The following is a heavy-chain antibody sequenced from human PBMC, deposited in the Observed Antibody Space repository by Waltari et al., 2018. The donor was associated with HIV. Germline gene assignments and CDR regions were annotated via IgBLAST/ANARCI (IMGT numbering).Heavy chain of an antibody. Sequence: QVQLQQWGAGLLKTSETLSLTCAVYGESFSGYQWSWIRRPPGKGLEWIGEINHSGSTNYNPSLKSRVTISVDTSKNQFSLKLSSVTAADTAVYYCAREGYDSSGYYQSRFFDYWGQGTLVTVSS. CDR1: GESFSGYQ. CDR3: AREGYDSSGYYQSRFFDY. D-gene: IGHD3-22*01. CDR2: INHSGST. J-gene: IGHJ4*02. V-gene: IGHV4-34*01.